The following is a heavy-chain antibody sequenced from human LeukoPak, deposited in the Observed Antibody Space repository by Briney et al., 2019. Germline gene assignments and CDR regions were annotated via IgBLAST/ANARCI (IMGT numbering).Heavy chain of an antibody. V-gene: IGHV4-34*01. CDR2: INHSGST. Sequence: SETLSLTCAVYGGSFSGYYWSWIRQPPGKGLEWIGEINHSGSTNYNPSLKSRVTISVDTSKNQFSLKLSSVTAADTAVYYCARPKRFLDAFDIWGQGTMVTVSS. J-gene: IGHJ3*02. CDR1: GGSFSGYY. D-gene: IGHD3-3*01. CDR3: ARPKRFLDAFDI.